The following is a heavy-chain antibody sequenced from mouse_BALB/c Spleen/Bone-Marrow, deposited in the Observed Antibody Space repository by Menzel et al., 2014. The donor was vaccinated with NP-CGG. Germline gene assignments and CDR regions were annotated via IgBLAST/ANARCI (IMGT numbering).Heavy chain of an antibody. V-gene: IGHV1-28*01. CDR1: GYSFTSYY. J-gene: IGHJ3*01. Sequence: EVQLVESGPELMKPGASVKISCKAPGYSFTSYYIHWVKQNHGKSLEGIGYIDPFNGVTIYNQKFKGKATLTADKSSSTAYMHLSSLTSEDSAVYYCARRVITTGPGFAYWGQGTLVTVSA. D-gene: IGHD2-4*01. CDR2: IDPFNGVT. CDR3: ARRVITTGPGFAY.